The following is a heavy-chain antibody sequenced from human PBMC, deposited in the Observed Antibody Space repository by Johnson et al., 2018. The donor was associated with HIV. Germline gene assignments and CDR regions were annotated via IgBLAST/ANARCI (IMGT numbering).Heavy chain of an antibody. CDR1: GFTFSNYG. CDR2: IWYDGSNK. V-gene: IGHV3-33*01. D-gene: IGHD4-17*01. Sequence: QVQLVESGGGVVQPGRSLRLSCAASGFTFSNYGMHWVRQAPGKGLEWVAVIWYDGSNKYYADSVKGRFTISRDNSKNTLYLQMNGLKDEDTAVYYCARDGRMTTVTRGAFDIWGQGTMVTVSS. CDR3: ARDGRMTTVTRGAFDI. J-gene: IGHJ3*02.